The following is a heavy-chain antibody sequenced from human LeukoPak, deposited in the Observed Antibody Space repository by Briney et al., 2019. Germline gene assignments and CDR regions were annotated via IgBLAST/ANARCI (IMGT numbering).Heavy chain of an antibody. D-gene: IGHD6-13*01. V-gene: IGHV3-23*01. CDR3: AKSLSGYTSSWQFDY. CDR1: GFTFSSYA. Sequence: GGSLRLSCAASGFTFSSYAMHWVRQSPGKWLEWVSSISDSGGSTYYADSVKGRFTISRDNSKNTLYLQMNSLRAEDTAVYYCAKSLSGYTSSWQFDYWGQGTLVTVSS. J-gene: IGHJ4*02. CDR2: ISDSGGST.